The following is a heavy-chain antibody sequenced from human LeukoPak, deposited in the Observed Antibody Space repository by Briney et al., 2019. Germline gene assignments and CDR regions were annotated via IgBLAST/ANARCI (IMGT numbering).Heavy chain of an antibody. D-gene: IGHD1/OR15-1a*01. Sequence: RASVKVSCKASGYTFTSYAMNWVRQAPGQGLEWMGWINTNTGNPTYAQGFTGRFVFSLDTSVSTAYLQISSLKAEDTAVYYCARGEHAPPYSYYYYYGMDVWGQGTTVTVSS. V-gene: IGHV7-4-1*02. J-gene: IGHJ6*02. CDR2: INTNTGNP. CDR1: GYTFTSYA. CDR3: ARGEHAPPYSYYYYYGMDV.